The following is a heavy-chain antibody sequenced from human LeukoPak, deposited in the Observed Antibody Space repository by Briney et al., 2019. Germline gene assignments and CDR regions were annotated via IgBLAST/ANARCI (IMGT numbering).Heavy chain of an antibody. Sequence: PGGSLRLSCAASGFTFSSYWMSWVRQAPGKGLEWVANIKQDGSEKYYVDSVKGRFTISRDNAKNSLYLQMNSLRAEDTAVCYCARDAEVVPAAIDYFDYWGQGTLVTVSS. CDR1: GFTFSSYW. D-gene: IGHD2-2*02. CDR3: ARDAEVVPAAIDYFDY. J-gene: IGHJ4*02. V-gene: IGHV3-7*01. CDR2: IKQDGSEK.